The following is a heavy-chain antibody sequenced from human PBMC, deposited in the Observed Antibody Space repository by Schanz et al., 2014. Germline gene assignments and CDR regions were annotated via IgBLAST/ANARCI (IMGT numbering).Heavy chain of an antibody. V-gene: IGHV3-66*02. J-gene: IGHJ6*02. Sequence: EVRLVESGGGLVQPGGSLRLSCAASGFTVSKNYMSWVRQAPGKGLEWVSSITTGGNTYYRDSVKGRFTISRDNSMNTLHLQMNSLRAEDTAVYYCAKDVRPVANTVHFYYMDVWGQGTTVTVSS. CDR2: ITTGGNT. CDR1: GFTVSKNY. D-gene: IGHD6-19*01. CDR3: AKDVRPVANTVHFYYMDV.